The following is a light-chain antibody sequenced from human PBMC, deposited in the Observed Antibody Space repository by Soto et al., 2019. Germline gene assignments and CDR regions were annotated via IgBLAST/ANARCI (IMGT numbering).Light chain of an antibody. Sequence: QSVLTQPASVSGSPGQSITISCTGTSSDVGSYNLVSWYQQHPGKAPKLMIYEGSKRPSGVSNRFSGSKSGNTASLTIAGLQAEDKDDYYCCSYVGSSTYVFGTGTKVTVL. V-gene: IGLV2-23*01. CDR1: SSDVGSYNL. CDR2: EGS. J-gene: IGLJ1*01. CDR3: CSYVGSSTYV.